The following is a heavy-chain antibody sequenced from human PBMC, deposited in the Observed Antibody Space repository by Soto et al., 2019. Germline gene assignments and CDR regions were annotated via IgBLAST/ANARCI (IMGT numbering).Heavy chain of an antibody. CDR2: IYWDDDK. D-gene: IGHD2-15*01. CDR1: GFSLSTSGVG. CDR3: AYLPCSGGSCHWFSFSGMDV. J-gene: IGHJ6*02. V-gene: IGHV2-5*02. Sequence: QITLKESGPTLVKPTQTLTLTCTFSGFSLSTSGVGVAWIRQPPGKALEWLALIYWDDDKRYRPSLESRLTITQDTSKNQVVLTMSNMESVDTATYYRAYLPCSGGSCHWFSFSGMDVWGQGTTVTVSS.